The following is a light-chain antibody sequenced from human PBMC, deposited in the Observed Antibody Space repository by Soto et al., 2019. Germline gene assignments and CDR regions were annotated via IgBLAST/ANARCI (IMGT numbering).Light chain of an antibody. CDR3: SSYTSSSTLVV. CDR2: DVR. V-gene: IGLV2-14*03. CDR1: TSDVGSYDY. Sequence: QSALTQPASVSGSPGQSITISCTGTTSDVGSYDYVSWYQQHPGKAPKLMIYDVRNRPSGVSNRFSGSKSGNTASLTISGLQAEDEADYYCSSYTSSSTLVVFGGGTQLTVL. J-gene: IGLJ2*01.